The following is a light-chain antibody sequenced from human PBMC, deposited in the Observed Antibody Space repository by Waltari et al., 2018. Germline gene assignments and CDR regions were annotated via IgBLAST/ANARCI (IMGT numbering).Light chain of an antibody. CDR1: QSIGTY. Sequence: EIILTQSPVTLSLSPGDRATLSCRATQSIGTYLVWYQQKTGQAPRLLIYDASNRATGIPARFSGSGSGTDFTLTISSLEPEDFAVYHCQQGTTWLFGPGTKVEIK. V-gene: IGKV3-11*01. J-gene: IGKJ3*01. CDR2: DAS. CDR3: QQGTTWL.